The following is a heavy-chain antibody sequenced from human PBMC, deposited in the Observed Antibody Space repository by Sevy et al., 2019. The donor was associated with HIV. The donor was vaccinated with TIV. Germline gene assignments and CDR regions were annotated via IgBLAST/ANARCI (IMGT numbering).Heavy chain of an antibody. CDR3: AAGDTSMVTDLDY. CDR2: ITGGGDST. CDR1: GFTVSTYA. D-gene: IGHD5-18*01. J-gene: IGHJ4*02. V-gene: IGHV3-23*01. Sequence: GGFLRLSCAASGFTVSTYAINWVRQAPGEGLEWVSAITGGGDSTYYADSVKGRFTISRDNPKNVVYLQMNSLRAEDTAVYYCAAGDTSMVTDLDYWGQGTLVTVSS.